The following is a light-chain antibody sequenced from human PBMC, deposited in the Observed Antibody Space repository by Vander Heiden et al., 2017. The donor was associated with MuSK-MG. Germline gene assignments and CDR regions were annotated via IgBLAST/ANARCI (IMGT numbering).Light chain of an antibody. CDR2: GAS. Sequence: EIVLTQPPAPLSLSPGERPIPSCRASQSVSSYLAWYQQQPGQAPRLLIYGASSRATGIPDRFSGSGSGTDFTLTISRLEPEDFAVFYCQQDGSSPFTFGHGTKVDIK. J-gene: IGKJ3*01. V-gene: IGKV3-20*01. CDR1: QSVSSY. CDR3: QQDGSSPFT.